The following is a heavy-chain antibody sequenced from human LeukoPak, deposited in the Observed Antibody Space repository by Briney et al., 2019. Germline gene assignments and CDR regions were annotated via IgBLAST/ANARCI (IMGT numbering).Heavy chain of an antibody. CDR1: GYTFTGYY. V-gene: IGHV1-2*02. D-gene: IGHD7-27*01. J-gene: IGHJ3*02. CDR3: ARDPELGSGAFDI. Sequence: EASVKVSCKASGYTFTGYYMHWVRQAPGQGLEWMGWINPNSGGTNYAQKFQGRVTMTRDTSISTAYMELSRLRSDDTAVYYCARDPELGSGAFDIWGQGTMVTVSS. CDR2: INPNSGGT.